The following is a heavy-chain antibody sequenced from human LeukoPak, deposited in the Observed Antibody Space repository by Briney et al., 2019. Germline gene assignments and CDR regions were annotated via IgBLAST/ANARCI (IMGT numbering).Heavy chain of an antibody. V-gene: IGHV1-2*02. D-gene: IGHD6-13*01. CDR3: ARDRETLKQSSAPGIAAAGSDP. CDR2: INPNSGGT. J-gene: IGHJ5*02. Sequence: ASVKVSCKASGYTFTGYYMHWVRQAPGQGLEWMGWINPNSGGTNYAQKFQGRVTMTRDTSISTAYMELSRLRSDDTVVYYCARDRETLKQSSAPGIAAAGSDPWGQGTLVAVSS. CDR1: GYTFTGYY.